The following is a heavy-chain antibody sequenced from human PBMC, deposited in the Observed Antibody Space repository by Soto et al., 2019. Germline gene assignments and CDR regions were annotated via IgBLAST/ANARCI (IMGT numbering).Heavy chain of an antibody. J-gene: IGHJ4*02. V-gene: IGHV1-69*13. Sequence: SVKVSCKASGGTFSSYAISWVRQAPGQGLEWMGGIIPIFGTANYAQKFQGRVTITADESTSTAYMELSSLRSEDTAVYYCARGDCSSTSCHYYFDYWGQGTLVTVSS. CDR1: GGTFSSYA. D-gene: IGHD2-2*01. CDR2: IIPIFGTA. CDR3: ARGDCSSTSCHYYFDY.